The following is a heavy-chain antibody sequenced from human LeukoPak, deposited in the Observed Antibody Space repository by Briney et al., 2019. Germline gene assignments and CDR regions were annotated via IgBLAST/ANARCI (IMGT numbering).Heavy chain of an antibody. Sequence: ASVKVSCKASGYTFTSYGISWVRQAPGQGLDGMGWISAYNGNTNYAQKLQGRVTMTTDTSTSTAYMELRSLRADDTAVYYCASGYCSSTSCYPDYWGQGTLVTVSS. CDR3: ASGYCSSTSCYPDY. V-gene: IGHV1-18*01. J-gene: IGHJ4*02. CDR2: ISAYNGNT. D-gene: IGHD2-2*01. CDR1: GYTFTSYG.